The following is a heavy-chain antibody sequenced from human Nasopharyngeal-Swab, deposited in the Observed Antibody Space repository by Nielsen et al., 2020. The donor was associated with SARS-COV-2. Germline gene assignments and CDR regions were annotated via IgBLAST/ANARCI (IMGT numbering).Heavy chain of an antibody. J-gene: IGHJ5*02. V-gene: IGHV3-23*01. CDR2: MSGSGRST. CDR3: ARRISGGCDDP. D-gene: IGHD2-15*01. Sequence: WIRQPPGKGLEWVSSMSGSGRSTYFADSVKGRFTISRDNSKNTLFLQMNSLRTEDTAVYYCARRISGGCDDPWGLGTLVTVS.